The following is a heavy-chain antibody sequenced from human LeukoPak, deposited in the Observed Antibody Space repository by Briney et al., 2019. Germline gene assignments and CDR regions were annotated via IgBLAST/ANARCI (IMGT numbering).Heavy chain of an antibody. CDR2: IWYDGNNK. J-gene: IGHJ4*02. CDR1: GFTFSSYG. Sequence: GGSLRLSCAASGFTFSSYGMHWVRQAPGKGLEWVAVIWYDGNNKYYADSVKGRFTISRDNSKNTLYLQMNSLRAEDTAVYYCARSIVVVVAATELDYWGQGTLVTVSS. CDR3: ARSIVVVVAATELDY. D-gene: IGHD2-15*01. V-gene: IGHV3-33*01.